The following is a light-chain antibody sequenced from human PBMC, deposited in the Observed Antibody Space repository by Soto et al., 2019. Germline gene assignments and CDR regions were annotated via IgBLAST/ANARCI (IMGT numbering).Light chain of an antibody. CDR2: DTS. CDR1: QGVSSY. CDR3: QQRHNWPIT. V-gene: IGKV3-11*01. Sequence: EIVLTQSPATQSLSPGERATLSCRASQGVSSYLAWYQQRPGQPPRLLIYDTSNRATGIPARFSGSWSGTDFTLTISGLEPADLRVYYCQQRHNWPITVVQGTRLEIK. J-gene: IGKJ5*01.